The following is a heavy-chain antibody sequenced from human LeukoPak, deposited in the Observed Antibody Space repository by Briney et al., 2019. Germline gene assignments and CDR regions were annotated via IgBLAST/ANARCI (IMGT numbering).Heavy chain of an antibody. J-gene: IGHJ4*02. D-gene: IGHD5-18*01. V-gene: IGHV4-34*01. Sequence: SETLSLTCAVYGGSFSGYYWSWIRQPPGKGLGWIGEINHSGSTNYNPSLKSRVTISVDTSKNQFSLKLSSVTAADTAVYYCARGGRGYSYVWGQGTLVTVSS. CDR2: INHSGST. CDR1: GGSFSGYY. CDR3: ARGGRGYSYV.